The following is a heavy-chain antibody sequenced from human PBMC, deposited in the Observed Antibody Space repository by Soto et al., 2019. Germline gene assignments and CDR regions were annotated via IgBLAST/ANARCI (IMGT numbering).Heavy chain of an antibody. D-gene: IGHD3-10*01. CDR2: INHSGST. CDR3: ARSSSAMVRGVIITNGFDY. J-gene: IGHJ4*02. V-gene: IGHV4-34*01. Sequence: QPPGKGLEWIGEINHSGSTNYNPSLKSRVTISVDTSKNQFSLKLSSVTAADTAVYYCARSSSAMVRGVIITNGFDYWGQGTLVTVSS.